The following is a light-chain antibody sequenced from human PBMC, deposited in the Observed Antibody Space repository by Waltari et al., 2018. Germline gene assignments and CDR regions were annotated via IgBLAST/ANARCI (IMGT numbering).Light chain of an antibody. CDR3: GTWDTSLSPGEV. CDR2: DHY. J-gene: IGLJ2*01. V-gene: IGLV1-51*01. Sequence: QRPPGRAPKLLIYDHYKRPSGVPCRFSGSRSGTSATLCITGLQTGDEAVYYCGTWDTSLSPGEVFGGGTKLTVL.